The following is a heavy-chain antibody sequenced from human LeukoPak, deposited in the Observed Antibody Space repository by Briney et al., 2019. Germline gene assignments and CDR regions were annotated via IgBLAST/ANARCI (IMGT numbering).Heavy chain of an antibody. D-gene: IGHD2-2*01. CDR1: GGSISSYY. CDR3: ARGSRFKYQLDY. V-gene: IGHV4-59*01. CDR2: IYYSGST. Sequence: SETLSLTCTVSGGSISSYYWSWIRQPPGKGLEWIGYIYYSGSTNYNPSLKSRVTISVDTSKNQFSLKLSSVTAADTAVYYCARGSRFKYQLDYWGQGTLVTVSS. J-gene: IGHJ4*02.